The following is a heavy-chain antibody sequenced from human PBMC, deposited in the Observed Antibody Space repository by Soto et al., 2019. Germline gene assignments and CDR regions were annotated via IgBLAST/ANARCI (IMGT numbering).Heavy chain of an antibody. CDR1: GFTFSNYA. J-gene: IGHJ4*02. CDR3: AKRPASIITFDY. CDR2: INGNGGST. V-gene: IGHV3-23*01. Sequence: XGSLRLSCAASGFTFSNYAMSWVRQAPGKGLEWVSTINGNGGSTYYADSVKGRFTISRDNSKNMLFLQINSLRDDDSAVYYCAKRPASIITFDYWGQGTPVTVSS. D-gene: IGHD2-2*01.